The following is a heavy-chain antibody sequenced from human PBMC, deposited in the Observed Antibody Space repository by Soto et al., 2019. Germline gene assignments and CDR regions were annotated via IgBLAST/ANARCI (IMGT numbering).Heavy chain of an antibody. CDR2: ISNSGDST. V-gene: IGHV3-23*01. Sequence: GGSLRLSCVASGFTFSSYALNWVRQAPGKGLEWVSTISNSGDSTYYADSVKGRFTVSRDNSKNTLYLQMNSLRAEDTAVYYCARDPSTGSADYWGQGTRVPVSS. CDR3: ARDPSTGSADY. D-gene: IGHD3-9*01. J-gene: IGHJ4*02. CDR1: GFTFSSYA.